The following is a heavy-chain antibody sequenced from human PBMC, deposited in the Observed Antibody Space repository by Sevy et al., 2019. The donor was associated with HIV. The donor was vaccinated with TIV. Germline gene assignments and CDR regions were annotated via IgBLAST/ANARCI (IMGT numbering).Heavy chain of an antibody. V-gene: IGHV3-48*01. D-gene: IGHD6-13*01. CDR1: GFTFSSYS. J-gene: IGHJ3*02. CDR2: ISSSSSTI. Sequence: GGSLRLSCAASGFTFSSYSMNWVRQAPGKGLECVSYISSSSSTIYYADSVKGRFTISRDNAKNSVYLQMNSLSPEDTAVYYCAREGIVAAWGGAFDIWGQGTMVTVSS. CDR3: AREGIVAAWGGAFDI.